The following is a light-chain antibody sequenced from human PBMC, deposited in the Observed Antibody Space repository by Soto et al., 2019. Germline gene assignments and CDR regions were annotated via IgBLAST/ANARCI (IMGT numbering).Light chain of an antibody. CDR3: MQSTQLPPT. CDR1: QSLLHITGETF. J-gene: IGKJ5*01. V-gene: IGKV2D-29*02. CDR2: EVS. Sequence: DVVMTQTPLSLSVAPGQPVSISCKSSQSLLHITGETFLFWYLQKPGQSPQLLIYEVSTRVSGVPERFSGSGSGTDFTLEISRVETDDVGIYYCMQSTQLPPTFGQGTRLGIE.